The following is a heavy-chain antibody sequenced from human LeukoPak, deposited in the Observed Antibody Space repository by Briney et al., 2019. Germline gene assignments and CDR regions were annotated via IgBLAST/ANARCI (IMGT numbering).Heavy chain of an antibody. CDR3: ARDLEQQLTPLGY. CDR2: IWYDGSNK. J-gene: IGHJ4*02. V-gene: IGHV3-33*01. CDR1: GFTFSSYG. D-gene: IGHD6-13*01. Sequence: GGSLRLSYAASGFTFSSYGMHWVRQAPGKGLEWVAVIWYDGSNKYYADSVKGRFTISRDNSKNTLYLQMNSLRAEDTAVYYCARDLEQQLTPLGYWGQGTLVTVSS.